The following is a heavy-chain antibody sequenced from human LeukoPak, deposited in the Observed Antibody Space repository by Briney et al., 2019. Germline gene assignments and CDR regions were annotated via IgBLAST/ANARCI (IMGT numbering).Heavy chain of an antibody. CDR2: IYYSGST. V-gene: IGHV4-59*01. CDR3: ARENYGSGSYRVDY. Sequence: PSETLSLTCTVSGGSISSYYWSWIRQPPGKGLEWIGYIYYSGSTNYNPSLKSRVTISVDTSKNQFSLKLSSVTAADTAVYCCARENYGSGSYRVDYWGQGTLVTVSS. J-gene: IGHJ4*02. CDR1: GGSISSYY. D-gene: IGHD3-10*01.